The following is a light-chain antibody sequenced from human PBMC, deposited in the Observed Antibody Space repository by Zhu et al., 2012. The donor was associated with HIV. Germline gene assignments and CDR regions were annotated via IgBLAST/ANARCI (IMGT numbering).Light chain of an antibody. Sequence: EVVLTQSPDTLSLSPGDRATLACRASQSVSSNYLIWYQQKPGQAPRSLIYGASDRASGVPDRFSGSGSGTDFTLSISRLEPEDFAVYYCHQYDNSWTFGQGTKVEIK. CDR3: HQYDNSWT. CDR1: QSVSSNY. CDR2: GAS. J-gene: IGKJ1*01. V-gene: IGKV3-20*01.